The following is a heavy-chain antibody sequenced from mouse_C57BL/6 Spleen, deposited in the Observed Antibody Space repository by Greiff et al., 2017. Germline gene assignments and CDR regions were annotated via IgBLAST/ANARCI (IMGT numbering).Heavy chain of an antibody. Sequence: VQLKQSVAELVRPGASVKLSCTASGFNIKNTYMHWVKQRPEQGLEWIGRIDPANGNTKYAPKFPGKATITADTSSNTAYLQLSRLTSEDTAIYYCARWGTVVANYFDYWGQGTTLTVSS. J-gene: IGHJ2*01. V-gene: IGHV14-3*01. CDR2: IDPANGNT. CDR3: ARWGTVVANYFDY. D-gene: IGHD1-1*01. CDR1: GFNIKNTY.